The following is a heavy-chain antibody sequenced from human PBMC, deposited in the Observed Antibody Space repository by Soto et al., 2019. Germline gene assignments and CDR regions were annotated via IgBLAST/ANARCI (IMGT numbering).Heavy chain of an antibody. CDR3: ARFGYISGWVDY. V-gene: IGHV4-31*03. CDR2: IYYSGRT. CDR1: GGSINSGGYY. D-gene: IGHD6-19*01. J-gene: IGHJ4*02. Sequence: QVQLQESGPGLVKPSQTLSLPCSVSGGSINSGGYYWSWIRQHPGKGLEWLGYIYYSGRTYYNPSLKSRVTISVDTSKKQFSLKLSSVTAADTAVYYWARFGYISGWVDYWGQGTLVTVSS.